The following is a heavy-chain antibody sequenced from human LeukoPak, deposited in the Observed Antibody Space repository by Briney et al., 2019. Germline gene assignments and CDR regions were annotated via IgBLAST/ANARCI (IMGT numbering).Heavy chain of an antibody. J-gene: IGHJ4*02. V-gene: IGHV3-23*01. CDR3: ARGLGAAAGTDFLDY. CDR1: GFTFSSYA. D-gene: IGHD6-13*01. CDR2: ISGSGGST. Sequence: PGGSLRLSCAASGFTFSSYAMSWVRQAPGKGLEWVSAISGSGGSTYYADSVKGRFTISRDNSKNTLYLQMYSLRAEDTAVYYCARGLGAAAGTDFLDYWGQGTLVTVSS.